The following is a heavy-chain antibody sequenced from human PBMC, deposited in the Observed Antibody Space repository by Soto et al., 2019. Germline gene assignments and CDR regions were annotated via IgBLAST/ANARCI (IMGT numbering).Heavy chain of an antibody. CDR1: GYTFTGYY. CDR3: ARSSAAGTSYYYYGMDV. J-gene: IGHJ6*02. Sequence: ASVKVSCKASGYTFTGYYMHWVRQAPGQGLEWMGWINPNSGGTNYAQKFQGRVTMTRDTSISTAYMELSRLRSDDTAVYYYARSSAAGTSYYYYGMDVWGQGTTVTVSS. D-gene: IGHD6-13*01. CDR2: INPNSGGT. V-gene: IGHV1-2*02.